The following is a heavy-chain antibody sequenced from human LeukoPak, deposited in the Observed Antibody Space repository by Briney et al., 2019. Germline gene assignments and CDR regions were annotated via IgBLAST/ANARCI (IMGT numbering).Heavy chain of an antibody. CDR3: ARVRYCSTNRCYDREFDN. CDR2: IYYSGNT. Sequence: PSGTLSLTCTVSGGSISNYYWSWIRQPPGKGLEWIGYIYYSGNTNYNPSLKSRVIISVDTSNKQFSLKLNSVTAADTAVYYCARVRYCSTNRCYDREFDNWGQGTLSPSPQ. V-gene: IGHV4-59*01. J-gene: IGHJ4*02. D-gene: IGHD2-2*01. CDR1: GGSISNYY.